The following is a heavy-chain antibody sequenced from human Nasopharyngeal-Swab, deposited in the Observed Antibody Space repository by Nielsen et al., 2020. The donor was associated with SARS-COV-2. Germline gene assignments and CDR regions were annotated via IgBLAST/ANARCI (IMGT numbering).Heavy chain of an antibody. D-gene: IGHD5-18*01. J-gene: IGHJ4*02. Sequence: HAPDQGCGWLVFLYTNTGNPTYAQGLVGRLVFSLETSVGTAYLQISSLKAEDIAMYYCATGLLGYAYAFGNWGQGTLVTVSS. CDR2: LYTNTGNP. V-gene: IGHV7-4-1*02. CDR3: ATGLLGYAYAFGN.